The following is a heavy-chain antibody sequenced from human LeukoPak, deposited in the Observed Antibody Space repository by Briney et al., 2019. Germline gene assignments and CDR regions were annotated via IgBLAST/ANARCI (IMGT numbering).Heavy chain of an antibody. CDR1: GFILNFNRYW. Sequence: GGSLRLSCEASGFILNFNRYWMRWVRQAPGKGLEWVSVIYSGGSTYYADSVKGRFTISRDNSKNTLYLQMNSLRAEDTAVYYCARDHYDILTGSYYDYWGQGTLVTVSS. CDR2: IYSGGST. CDR3: ARDHYDILTGSYYDY. D-gene: IGHD3-9*01. J-gene: IGHJ4*02. V-gene: IGHV3-53*01.